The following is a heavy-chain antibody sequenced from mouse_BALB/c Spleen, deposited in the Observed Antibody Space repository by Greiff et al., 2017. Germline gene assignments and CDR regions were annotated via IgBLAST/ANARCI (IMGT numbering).Heavy chain of an antibody. CDR1: GDSITSGY. CDR3: ASFYYDYDGKSYYAMDY. J-gene: IGHJ4*01. D-gene: IGHD2-4*01. V-gene: IGHV3-8*02. Sequence: ESGPSLVKPSQTLSLTCSVTGDSITSGYWNWIRKFPGNKLEYMGYISYSGSTYYNPSLKSRISITRDTSKNQYYLQLNSVTTEDTATYYCASFYYDYDGKSYYAMDYWGQGTSVTVSS. CDR2: ISYSGST.